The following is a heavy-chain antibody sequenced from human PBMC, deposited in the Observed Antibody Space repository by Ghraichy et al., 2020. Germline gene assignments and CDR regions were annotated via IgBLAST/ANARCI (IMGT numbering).Heavy chain of an antibody. V-gene: IGHV5-51*01. CDR3: ARHGSGYEPDNYYYYYMDV. D-gene: IGHD5-12*01. CDR1: GYSFTSYW. CDR2: IYPGDSDT. J-gene: IGHJ6*03. Sequence: GESLNISCKGSGYSFTSYWIGWVRQMPGKGLEWMGIIYPGDSDTRYSPSFQGQVTISADKSISTAYLQWSSLKASDTAMYYCARHGSGYEPDNYYYYYMDVWGKGTTVTVSS.